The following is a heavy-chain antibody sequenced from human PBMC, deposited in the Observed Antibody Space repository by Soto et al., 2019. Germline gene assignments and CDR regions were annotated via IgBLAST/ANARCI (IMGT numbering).Heavy chain of an antibody. Sequence: SETLSPTCAVSGGSFTSNNWWTWVRQPPGQGREWIGEIYRTRSTNYKPSLKSRVTISLNKSENQFSLKVPSLTAADSPVYYCASRDPGTSVDYWGQGTLVTVSS. J-gene: IGHJ4*02. CDR2: IYRTRST. V-gene: IGHV4-4*02. CDR1: GGSFTSNNW. D-gene: IGHD1-7*01. CDR3: ASRDPGTSVDY.